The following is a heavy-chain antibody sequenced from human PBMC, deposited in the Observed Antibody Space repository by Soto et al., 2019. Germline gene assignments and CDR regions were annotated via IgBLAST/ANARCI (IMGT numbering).Heavy chain of an antibody. Sequence: PGGSLRLSCAASGFTFSSYAMSWVRQAPGKGLEWVSAISGSGGSTYYADSVKGRFTISRDNSKNTLYLQMNSLRAEDTAVYYCAKDSPRGDDFWSGYLFGAFDYWGQGTLVTVSS. CDR2: ISGSGGST. CDR3: AKDSPRGDDFWSGYLFGAFDY. V-gene: IGHV3-23*01. D-gene: IGHD3-3*01. CDR1: GFTFSSYA. J-gene: IGHJ4*02.